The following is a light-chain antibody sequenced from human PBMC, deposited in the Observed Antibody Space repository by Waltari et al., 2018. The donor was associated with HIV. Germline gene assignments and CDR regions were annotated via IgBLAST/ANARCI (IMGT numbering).Light chain of an antibody. J-gene: IGLJ1*01. CDR2: SNN. CDR1: RSNIGSNT. Sequence: QSVLTQPPSASGTPGQSVTMSCSGSRSNIGSNTVNWYQLLPGTAPKLLIYSNNQRPSGVPDRFSGSKSGTSASLAISGLQSEDEADYYCAAWDDSLNGYVFGTGTKVTVL. V-gene: IGLV1-44*01. CDR3: AAWDDSLNGYV.